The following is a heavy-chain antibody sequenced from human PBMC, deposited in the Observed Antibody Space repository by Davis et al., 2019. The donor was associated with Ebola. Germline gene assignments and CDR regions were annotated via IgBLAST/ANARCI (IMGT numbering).Heavy chain of an antibody. CDR1: GGSISSSNW. V-gene: IGHV4-4*02. D-gene: IGHD1-26*01. J-gene: IGHJ3*02. CDR3: ARENIVGATRGAFDI. Sequence: MPSETLSLTCAVSGGSISSSNWWSWVRQPPGKGLEWIGEIYHSGSTNYNPSLKSRVTISVDTSKNQFSLKLSSVTAADTAVYYCARENIVGATRGAFDIWGQGTMVTVSS. CDR2: IYHSGST.